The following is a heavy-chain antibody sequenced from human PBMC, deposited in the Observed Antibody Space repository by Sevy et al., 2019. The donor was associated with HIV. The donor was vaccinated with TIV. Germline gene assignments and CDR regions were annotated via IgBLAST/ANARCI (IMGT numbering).Heavy chain of an antibody. D-gene: IGHD6-13*01. CDR1: GFTFSSYS. V-gene: IGHV3-21*01. Sequence: GGFLRLSCAASGFTFSSYSMNWVRQAPGKGLEWVSSISSSSSYIYYADSVKGRFTISRDNAKNSLYLQMNSLRAEDTAVYYCASSRGYHRGHFDYWGQGTLVTVSS. J-gene: IGHJ4*02. CDR2: ISSSSSYI. CDR3: ASSRGYHRGHFDY.